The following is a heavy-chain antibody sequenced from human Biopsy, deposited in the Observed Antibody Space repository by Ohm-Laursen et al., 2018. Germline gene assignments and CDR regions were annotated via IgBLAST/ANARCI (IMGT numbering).Heavy chain of an antibody. V-gene: IGHV3-23*01. Sequence: GTLSLTCTVSGGSVSSNTNYWAWIRQPPGKGLEWVSVITGVGGVTYYADPVKGRFIVSRDNSMNTMFLQMNSLRAQDAGTYYCAKWGTSMALYHFYGMDVWGQGTTISVSS. D-gene: IGHD5-18*01. J-gene: IGHJ6*02. CDR1: GGSVSSNT. CDR3: AKWGTSMALYHFYGMDV. CDR2: ITGVGGVT.